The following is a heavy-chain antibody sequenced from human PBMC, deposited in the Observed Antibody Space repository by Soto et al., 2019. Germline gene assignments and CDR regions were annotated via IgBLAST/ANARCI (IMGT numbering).Heavy chain of an antibody. Sequence: SETLSLTCTVSGGSISSYYWSWIRQPPGKGLEWIGYIYYSGSTNYNPSLKSRVTISVDTSKNQFSLKLSSVTAADTAVYYCARDRITEVAANDHAFDIWGQGTMVTVSS. CDR3: ARDRITEVAANDHAFDI. V-gene: IGHV4-59*01. CDR1: GGSISSYY. J-gene: IGHJ3*02. D-gene: IGHD2-15*01. CDR2: IYYSGST.